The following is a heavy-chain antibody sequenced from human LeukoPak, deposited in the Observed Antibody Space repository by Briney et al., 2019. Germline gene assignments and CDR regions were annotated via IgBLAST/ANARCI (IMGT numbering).Heavy chain of an antibody. Sequence: PSETLSLTCAVSGASISSSGYYLGRIRQPPGKGLEWIGNIYYTGSTYYNESLRSRVTISIDTSKNQFSLRLNSVTAADTAMYYCVKSGGYGLIDYWGQGTLVTVSS. D-gene: IGHD1-26*01. V-gene: IGHV4-39*01. CDR3: VKSGGYGLIDY. J-gene: IGHJ4*02. CDR2: IYYTGST. CDR1: GASISSSGYY.